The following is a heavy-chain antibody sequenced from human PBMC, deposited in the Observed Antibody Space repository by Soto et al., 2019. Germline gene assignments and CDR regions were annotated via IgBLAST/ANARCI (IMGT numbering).Heavy chain of an antibody. V-gene: IGHV1-18*01. Sequence: QVQLVQSGDEVKKPGASVKVSCKASGYIFVNYGIAWVRQAPGQGLEWMGWISPYTGNTHSASKVQGRLTMTTETSTSTAYMDLGSLTPDDTAVYYCVMVDNYVTPTPQDVWGQGTTVTVSS. J-gene: IGHJ6*02. CDR1: GYIFVNYG. CDR2: ISPYTGNT. D-gene: IGHD3-16*01. CDR3: VMVDNYVTPTPQDV.